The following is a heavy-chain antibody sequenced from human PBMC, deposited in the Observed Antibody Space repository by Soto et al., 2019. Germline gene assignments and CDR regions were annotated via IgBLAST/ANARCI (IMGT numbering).Heavy chain of an antibody. V-gene: IGHV3-23*01. J-gene: IGHJ5*02. CDR3: AKLYYYGSGGGFDWFDP. CDR2: ISGSGGST. CDR1: GFTFSSYA. Sequence: PGGSLRLSCAASGFTFSSYAMSWVRQAPGKGLEWVSAISGSGGSTYYADSVKGRFTISRDNSKNTLYLQMNSLRAEDTAVYYCAKLYYYGSGGGFDWFDPWGQGTLVTVSS. D-gene: IGHD3-10*01.